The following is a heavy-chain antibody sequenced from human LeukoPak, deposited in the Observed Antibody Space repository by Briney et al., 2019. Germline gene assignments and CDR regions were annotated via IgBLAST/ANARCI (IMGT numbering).Heavy chain of an antibody. CDR3: ARDGLYYDILTGYPHYYYYYGMDV. Sequence: GASVKVSCKASGYTFTGYYMHWVRQAPGQGLEWMGWINPNSGGTNYAQKLQGRVTMTTDTSTSTAYMELRSLRSDDTAVYYCARDGLYYDILTGYPHYYYYYGMDVWGQGTTVTVSS. CDR1: GYTFTGYY. D-gene: IGHD3-9*01. CDR2: INPNSGGT. J-gene: IGHJ6*02. V-gene: IGHV1-2*02.